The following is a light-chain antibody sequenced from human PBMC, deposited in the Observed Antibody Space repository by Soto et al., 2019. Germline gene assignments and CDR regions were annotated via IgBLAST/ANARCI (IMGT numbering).Light chain of an antibody. J-gene: IGKJ2*01. CDR1: QSVSNK. CDR2: SAS. V-gene: IGKV3-15*01. Sequence: EIVLTQSPPTLSVSPGDRATLSCRASQSVSNKLAWYQQKPGQAPRLLIHSASTRAPGIPDRFSSSGSGTQYPFMKSSLPSEEFAVDYCQQYEKSPPETFGQGIKLEIQ. CDR3: QQYEKSPPET.